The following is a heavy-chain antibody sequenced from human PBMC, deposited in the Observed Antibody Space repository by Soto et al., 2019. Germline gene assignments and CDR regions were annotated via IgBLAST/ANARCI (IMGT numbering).Heavy chain of an antibody. CDR3: ARDKITGLFDY. CDR2: IYYSGST. J-gene: IGHJ4*02. Sequence: PSETLSLTCTVSTGSISYYYWSWIRQPPGKGLEWIGYIYYSGSTNYKYNPSLKSRVTISVDTSKNQFSLKLNSVTAADTAVYYCARDKITGLFDYWGQGTLVTVSS. D-gene: IGHD2-8*02. V-gene: IGHV4-59*12. CDR1: TGSISYYY.